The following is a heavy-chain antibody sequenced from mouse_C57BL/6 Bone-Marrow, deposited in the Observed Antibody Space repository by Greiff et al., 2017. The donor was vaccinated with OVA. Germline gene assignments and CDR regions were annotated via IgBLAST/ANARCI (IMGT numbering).Heavy chain of an antibody. Sequence: VQGVESGAELMKPGASVKLSCKATGYTFTGYWIEWVKQRPGHGLEWIGEILPGSGSTNYNEKFKGKATFTADTSSNTAYMQLSSLTTEDSAIYYCAREGAYYYGSSYFDYWGQGTTLTVSS. CDR1: GYTFTGYW. J-gene: IGHJ2*01. D-gene: IGHD1-1*01. CDR2: ILPGSGST. CDR3: AREGAYYYGSSYFDY. V-gene: IGHV1-9*01.